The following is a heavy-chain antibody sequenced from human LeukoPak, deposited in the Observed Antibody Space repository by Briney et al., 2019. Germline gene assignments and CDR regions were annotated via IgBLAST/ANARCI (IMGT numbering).Heavy chain of an antibody. CDR1: GGSFSRNA. D-gene: IGHD2-2*02. CDR3: ARIQAVGVPVAIDAYYSYGMDV. CDR2: FIPILGIA. J-gene: IGHJ6*02. Sequence: SVKVSCKASGGSFSRNAISWARQAPGQGLEWMGRFIPILGIATYAQKFQGRVTITADRSTSTAYMELSSLRSEDTAVYYCARIQAVGVPVAIDAYYSYGMDVWGQGTAVTVSS. V-gene: IGHV1-69*04.